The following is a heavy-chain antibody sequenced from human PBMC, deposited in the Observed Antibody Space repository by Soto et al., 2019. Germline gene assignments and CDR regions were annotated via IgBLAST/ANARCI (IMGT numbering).Heavy chain of an antibody. CDR2: IYSGGST. V-gene: IGHV3-53*01. CDR3: AKISTSTSQTDY. J-gene: IGHJ4*02. D-gene: IGHD2-2*01. CDR1: GFTVSSNY. Sequence: GGSLRLSCAASGFTVSSNYMSWVRQAPGKGLEWVSVIYSGGSTYYADSVKGRFSISRDNSKNTLYLQMNSLRGEDTAVYYCAKISTSTSQTDYWGQGTLVTVSS.